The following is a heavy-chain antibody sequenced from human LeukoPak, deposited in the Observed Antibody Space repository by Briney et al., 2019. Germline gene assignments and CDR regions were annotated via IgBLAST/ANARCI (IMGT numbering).Heavy chain of an antibody. CDR3: ARGSILRREYKYYFDY. D-gene: IGHD6-6*01. CDR1: GGSFSGYY. Sequence: PETLSLTCAVYGGSFSGYYWSWIRQPPGKGLEWIGEINHSGSTNYNPSLKSRVTISVDTSKNQFSLKLSSVTAADTAVYYCARGSILRREYKYYFDYWGQGTLVTVSS. J-gene: IGHJ4*02. CDR2: INHSGST. V-gene: IGHV4-34*01.